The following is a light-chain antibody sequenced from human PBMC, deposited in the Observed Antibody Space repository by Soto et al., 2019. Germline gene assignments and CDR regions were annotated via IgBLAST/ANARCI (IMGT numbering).Light chain of an antibody. J-gene: IGLJ2*01. Sequence: QSALTQPRSVSGSPGQSVTISCTGTSSDVGAYNYVSWYQQHPGKAPKMMIYDVTKRPSGVPDRFSASTSGNTASLTISRLRADDDAYYYGCSYEGRYTLIFGGGTKLTVL. CDR2: DVT. CDR1: SSDVGAYNY. CDR3: CSYEGRYTLI. V-gene: IGLV2-11*01.